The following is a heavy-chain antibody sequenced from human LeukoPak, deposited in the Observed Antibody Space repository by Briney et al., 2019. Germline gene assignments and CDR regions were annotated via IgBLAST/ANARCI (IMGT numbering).Heavy chain of an antibody. CDR1: GFTFSGYG. V-gene: IGHV3-30*18. Sequence: GGSLRLSCAASGFTFSGYGMHWVRQAPGKGLEWVAVISYDGHNEYYADSVKGRFTISRDNSKNTVLLQMNSLRVEDTAVYYCAKGIGYGGMDVWGQGATLIVSS. J-gene: IGHJ6*02. CDR3: AKGIGYGGMDV. D-gene: IGHD5-12*01. CDR2: ISYDGHNE.